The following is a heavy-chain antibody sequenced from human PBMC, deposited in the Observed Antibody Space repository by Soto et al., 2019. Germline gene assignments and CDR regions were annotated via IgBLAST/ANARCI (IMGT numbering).Heavy chain of an antibody. Sequence: GGSLRLSCAASGFTFSSYWMHWVRQAPGKGLVWVSRINSDGSSTSYADSVKGRFTISRDNAKNTLYLQMNSLRAEDTAVYYCARAITMVRGVMSYYYYYMDVWGKGTTVTVSS. J-gene: IGHJ6*03. V-gene: IGHV3-74*01. D-gene: IGHD3-10*01. CDR2: INSDGSST. CDR3: ARAITMVRGVMSYYYYYMDV. CDR1: GFTFSSYW.